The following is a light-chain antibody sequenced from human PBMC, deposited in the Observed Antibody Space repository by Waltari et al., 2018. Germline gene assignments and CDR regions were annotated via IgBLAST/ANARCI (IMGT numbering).Light chain of an antibody. J-gene: IGLJ3*02. CDR2: KAN. CDR3: ALYMGSGIWV. CDR1: SGSLSTTSY. V-gene: IGLV8-61*01. Sequence: QTVVTQEPSLSVSPGGTVTLTCALSSGSLSTTSYATLYQPTPGQAPRTLVYKANARSSGVPDRFSGSILGNTAALTITGAQADDESDYYCALYMGSGIWVFGGGTRLTVL.